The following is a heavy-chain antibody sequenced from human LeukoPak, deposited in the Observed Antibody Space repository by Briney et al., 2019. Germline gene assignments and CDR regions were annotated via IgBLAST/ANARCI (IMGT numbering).Heavy chain of an antibody. CDR1: GFTFDDYA. D-gene: IGHD4-23*01. Sequence: PGGSLRLSCAASGFTFDDYAMHWVRQAPGKGLEWVSGISWNSGSIGYADSVKGRFTISRDNAKNSLYLQMNSLRAEDTALYYCAKGSLTTVVGDAFDIWGQGTMVTVSS. CDR2: ISWNSGSI. V-gene: IGHV3-9*01. CDR3: AKGSLTTVVGDAFDI. J-gene: IGHJ3*02.